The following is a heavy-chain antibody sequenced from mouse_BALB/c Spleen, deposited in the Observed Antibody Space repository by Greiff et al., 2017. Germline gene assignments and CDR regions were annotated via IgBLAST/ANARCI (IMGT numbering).Heavy chain of an antibody. J-gene: IGHJ2*01. CDR1: GFTFSSFG. CDR3: ARPYGNYIDY. CDR2: ISSGSSTI. V-gene: IGHV5-17*02. D-gene: IGHD2-1*01. Sequence: EVMLVESGGGLVQPGGSRKLSCAASGFTFSSFGMHWVRQAPEKGLEWVAYISSGSSTIYYADTVKGRFTISRDNPKNTLFLQTTSLRSEDTAMYYCARPYGNYIDYWGQGTTLTVSS.